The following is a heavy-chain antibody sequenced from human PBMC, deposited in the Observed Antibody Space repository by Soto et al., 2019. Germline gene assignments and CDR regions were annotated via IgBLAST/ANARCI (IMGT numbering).Heavy chain of an antibody. V-gene: IGHV1-69*01. CDR3: ARAGRWLQDWYWDI. CDR1: GGTFSSYA. J-gene: IGHJ3*02. Sequence: QVQLVQSGAEVKKPGSSVKVSCKASGGTFSSYAISWVRQAPGQGLEWMGGIIPIFGTANYAQKLQGRVTITAVESTCTAYMELSSLRSEDTAVYYCARAGRWLQDWYWDIWGQGTMFTVSS. D-gene: IGHD2-21*01. CDR2: IIPIFGTA.